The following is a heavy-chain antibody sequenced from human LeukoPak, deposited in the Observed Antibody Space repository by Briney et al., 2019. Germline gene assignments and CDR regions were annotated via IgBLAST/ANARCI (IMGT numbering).Heavy chain of an antibody. J-gene: IGHJ6*03. D-gene: IGHD1-26*01. CDR3: AREGRVGAYYYYYYMDV. CDR2: ISAYNGNT. Sequence: ASVKVSCKASGYTFTSYGISWVRQAPGQGFEWMGWISAYNGNTNYAQKLQGRVTMTTDTSTSTAYMELRSLRSDDTAVYYCAREGRVGAYYYYYYMDVWGKGTTVTVSS. CDR1: GYTFTSYG. V-gene: IGHV1-18*01.